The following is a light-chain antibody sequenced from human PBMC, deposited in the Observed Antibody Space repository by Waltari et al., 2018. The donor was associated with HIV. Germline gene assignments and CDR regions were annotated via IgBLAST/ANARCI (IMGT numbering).Light chain of an antibody. CDR2: VAS. CDR1: QSVGSN. Sequence: DIVLTQSPATLSVSPGEGATLSCKASQSVGSNLAWYQQKRGQGPRDLIDVASTRATVSPARFSGSGSGTEFTLTISSLQSEDFAVYYCPQYSNWPSGPLTFGGGTKVEIK. J-gene: IGKJ4*01. CDR3: PQYSNWPSGPLT. V-gene: IGKV3-15*01.